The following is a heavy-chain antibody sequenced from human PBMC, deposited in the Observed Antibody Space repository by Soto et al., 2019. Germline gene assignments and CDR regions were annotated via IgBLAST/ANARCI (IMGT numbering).Heavy chain of an antibody. V-gene: IGHV1-18*04. D-gene: IGHD2-15*01. CDR2: ISAHNGRT. Sequence: ASVKVSCKASGYTFTDYGINWVRQAPGQGLEWMGWISAHNGRTDNAQKFQGRVTMTTDTSTSTAYMELRSLSSDDTAVYYCARDRAGGYCSGCSCSTWSDSWGQGTLVTVSS. J-gene: IGHJ5*01. CDR3: ARDRAGGYCSGCSCSTWSDS. CDR1: GYTFTDYG.